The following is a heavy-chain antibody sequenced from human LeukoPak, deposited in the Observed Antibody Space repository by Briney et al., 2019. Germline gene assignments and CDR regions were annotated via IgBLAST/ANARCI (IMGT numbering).Heavy chain of an antibody. Sequence: GSLRLSCAASGFTFDDYGMSWIRQPPGKGLEWIGYIYYSGSTNYNPSLKSRVTISVDTSKNQFSLKLSSVTAADTAVYYCARVVEEYYYGSGSKYYFDYWGQGTLVTVSS. CDR2: IYYSGST. CDR3: ARVVEEYYYGSGSKYYFDY. V-gene: IGHV4-59*01. CDR1: GFTFDDYG. J-gene: IGHJ4*02. D-gene: IGHD3-10*01.